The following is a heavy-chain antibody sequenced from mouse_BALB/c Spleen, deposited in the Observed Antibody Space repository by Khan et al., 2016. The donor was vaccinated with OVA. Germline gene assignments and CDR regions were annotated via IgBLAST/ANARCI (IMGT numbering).Heavy chain of an antibody. CDR3: VRDGAYHRNDGWFAY. D-gene: IGHD2-14*01. CDR1: GYTFTSYT. CDR2: INPSNGYA. J-gene: IGHJ3*01. V-gene: IGHV1-4*01. Sequence: VKLLESGAELARPGASVKMSCKASGYTFTSYTIHWIKERPGQGLEWIGNINPSNGYANYNQKFKDKATLTTDKSSTTAYLQLSSLTSDDSAVYNGVRDGAYHRNDGWFAYWGQGTLVTVSA.